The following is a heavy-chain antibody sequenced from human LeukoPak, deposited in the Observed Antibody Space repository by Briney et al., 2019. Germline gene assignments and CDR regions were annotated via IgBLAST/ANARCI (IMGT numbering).Heavy chain of an antibody. V-gene: IGHV4-59*01. Sequence: SETLSLTCAVSGGSISSYYWSLIRQPPGKGLEWIGYIYYSGSTNYNPSLKSRVTISVDTSKNQFSLKLSSVTAADTAVYYCARGYYYYYGMDVWGQGTTVTVSS. CDR2: IYYSGST. CDR3: ARGYYYYYGMDV. J-gene: IGHJ6*02. CDR1: GGSISSYY.